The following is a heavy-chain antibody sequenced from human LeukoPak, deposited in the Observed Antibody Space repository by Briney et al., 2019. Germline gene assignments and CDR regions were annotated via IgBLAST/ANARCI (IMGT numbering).Heavy chain of an antibody. D-gene: IGHD3-22*01. CDR3: ARRYDSSGYFTY. Sequence: GGSLRLSCAASGFTFSSYGMHWVRQAPGKGLEWVAFIRYDGSNKYYADSVKGRFTISRDNSKNTLYLQMNSLRAEDTAMYYCARRYDSSGYFTYWGQGTLVTVSS. CDR2: IRYDGSNK. CDR1: GFTFSSYG. J-gene: IGHJ4*02. V-gene: IGHV3-30*02.